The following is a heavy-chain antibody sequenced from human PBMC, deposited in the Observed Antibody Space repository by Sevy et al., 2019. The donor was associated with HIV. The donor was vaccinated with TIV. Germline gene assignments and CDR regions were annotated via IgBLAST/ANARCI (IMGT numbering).Heavy chain of an antibody. CDR2: ISSSSSYI. CDR3: AKVADYFDRNAYYPS. Sequence: GGCLRLSCAASGFKFSDYGMIWVRQAPGKGLEWVASISSSSSYIFYVDSVKGRFTISRDNAKKSLYLQMDSLRAEDTAVYYCAKVADYFDRNAYYPSWGQGTLVTVSS. J-gene: IGHJ5*02. V-gene: IGHV3-21*01. D-gene: IGHD3-9*01. CDR1: GFKFSDYG.